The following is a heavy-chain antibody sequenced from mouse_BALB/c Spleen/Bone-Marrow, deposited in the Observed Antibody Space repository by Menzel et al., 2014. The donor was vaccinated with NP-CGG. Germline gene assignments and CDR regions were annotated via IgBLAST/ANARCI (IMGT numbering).Heavy chain of an antibody. CDR2: ISSGGSYT. CDR3: ARRKVFDGYSWSAY. Sequence: EVQLVESGGGLVKPGGSLKLSCAASGFTFSSYAMSWVRQTPEKRLEWVATISSGGSYTYYPDSVKGRFTISRDNAKNTLYLQMSSLRSEDTAMYYSARRKVFDGYSWSAYWGQGTLVTVSA. CDR1: GFTFSSYA. J-gene: IGHJ3*01. V-gene: IGHV5-9-3*01. D-gene: IGHD2-3*01.